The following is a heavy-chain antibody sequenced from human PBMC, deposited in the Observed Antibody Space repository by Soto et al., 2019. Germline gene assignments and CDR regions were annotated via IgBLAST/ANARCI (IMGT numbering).Heavy chain of an antibody. D-gene: IGHD4-17*01. CDR1: GGSISSYY. V-gene: IGHV4-59*12. CDR2: LYYSGRP. J-gene: IGHJ5*02. Sequence: PSETLSLTWTVSGGSISSYYWSWIRQPPGKALECIAYLYYSGRPIYNPSLKSRVTISVDTSKNQFSLKLSSVTAADTAVYYCAREVVDYGALEDNWFDPWGQGTLVTVSS. CDR3: AREVVDYGALEDNWFDP.